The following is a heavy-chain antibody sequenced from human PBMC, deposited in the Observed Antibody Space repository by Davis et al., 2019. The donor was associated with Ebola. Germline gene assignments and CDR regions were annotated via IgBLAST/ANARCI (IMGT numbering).Heavy chain of an antibody. CDR3: ARGYCSGGSCFPVYFQH. V-gene: IGHV3-23*01. CDR2: ISDSGRNT. J-gene: IGHJ1*01. D-gene: IGHD2-15*01. Sequence: GESLKISCAASGFTFSTYAMTWVRQTPGRGLEWVSAISDSGRNTFYADSVKGRFTISRDNSKNTPYLQMNSLRAENTAVYYCARGYCSGGSCFPVYFQHWGQGTLVTVSS. CDR1: GFTFSTYA.